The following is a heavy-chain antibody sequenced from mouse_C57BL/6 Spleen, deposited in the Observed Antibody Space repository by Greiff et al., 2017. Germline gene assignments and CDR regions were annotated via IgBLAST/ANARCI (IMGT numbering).Heavy chain of an antibody. Sequence: EVKLVESGPELVKPGASVKISCKASGYSFTDYNMNWVKQSDGKSLEWIGVINPNYGTTSYNQKFKGKATLTVDQSSSTAYMQLNSLTSEDSAVYYCARKGASYYDYDWYFDVWGTGTTVTVSS. D-gene: IGHD2-4*01. CDR3: ARKGASYYDYDWYFDV. J-gene: IGHJ1*03. V-gene: IGHV1-39*01. CDR1: GYSFTDYN. CDR2: INPNYGTT.